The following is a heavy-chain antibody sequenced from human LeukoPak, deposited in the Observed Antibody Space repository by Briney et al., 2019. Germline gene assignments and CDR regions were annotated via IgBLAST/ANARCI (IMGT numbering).Heavy chain of an antibody. CDR3: AGTMGPFDY. Sequence: SETLSLTCTVSGGSISSGSYYWSWIRQPAGKGLEWIGRIYTSGSTNYNPSLKSRVTISVGTSKNQFSLKLSSVTAADTAVYYCAGTMGPFDYWGQGTLVTVSS. J-gene: IGHJ4*02. V-gene: IGHV4-61*02. CDR1: GGSISSGSYY. D-gene: IGHD1-26*01. CDR2: IYTSGST.